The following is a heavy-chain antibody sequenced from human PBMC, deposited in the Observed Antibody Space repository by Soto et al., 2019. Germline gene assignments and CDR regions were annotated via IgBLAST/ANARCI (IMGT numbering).Heavy chain of an antibody. D-gene: IGHD6-19*01. Sequence: XGSLILSCAASGCSFSSYAVSWVRQAPGKGLEWVSVFDGSVGHTYYTNSVKGRFTISNDNSKNTLFLQMNSLKAEDTAVYFCAKNLPYDSGWPLNSWGQGTLVTVSS. CDR1: GCSFSSYA. V-gene: IGHV3-23*01. CDR3: AKNLPYDSGWPLNS. J-gene: IGHJ4*02. CDR2: FDGSVGHT.